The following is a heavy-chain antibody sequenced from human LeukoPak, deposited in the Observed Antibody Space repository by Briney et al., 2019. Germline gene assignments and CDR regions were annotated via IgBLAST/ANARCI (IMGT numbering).Heavy chain of an antibody. CDR1: GYTFTGYY. V-gene: IGHV1-2*02. Sequence: ASVKVSCKASGYTFTGYYMHWVRQAPGQGLEWMGWINPNSGGTNYAQKFQGRVTMTRDTSISTAYVELSRLRSDDTAVYYCARGRGYSYGYEYYFDYWGQGTLVTVSS. CDR3: ARGRGYSYGYEYYFDY. D-gene: IGHD5-18*01. CDR2: INPNSGGT. J-gene: IGHJ4*02.